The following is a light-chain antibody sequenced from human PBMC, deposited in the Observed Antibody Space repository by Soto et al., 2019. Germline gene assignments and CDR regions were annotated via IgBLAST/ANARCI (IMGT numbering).Light chain of an antibody. CDR1: RSNIGSNL. V-gene: IGLV1-44*01. CDR2: GNE. Sequence: QSVLTKPPSTSGTPGQRVTISCSGSRSNIGSNLVYCSQLVPGTAPKLLIYGNEERPSGVPGRFSGSNSGTSASLAISGLHSEDEDDYYCAAWEGSLNGVLFGGGTKLTVL. CDR3: AAWEGSLNGVL. J-gene: IGLJ2*01.